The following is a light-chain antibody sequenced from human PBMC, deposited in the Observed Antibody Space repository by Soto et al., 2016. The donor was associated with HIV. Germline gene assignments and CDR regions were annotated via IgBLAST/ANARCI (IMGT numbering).Light chain of an antibody. CDR2: KAS. CDR1: QSTSRW. J-gene: IGKJ5*01. Sequence: DIQMTQSPSTLSASVGDRVTITCRASQSTSRWLAWYQQKSGKAPKLLIYKASALESGVPSRFSGTASGTEFTLTISSLQPDDFATYYCQHYDSYPITFGQGTRLEIK. CDR3: QHYDSYPIT. V-gene: IGKV1-5*03.